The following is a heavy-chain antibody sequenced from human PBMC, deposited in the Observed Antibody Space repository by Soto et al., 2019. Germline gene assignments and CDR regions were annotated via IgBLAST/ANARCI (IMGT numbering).Heavy chain of an antibody. D-gene: IGHD2-15*01. CDR2: IYYTGSA. J-gene: IGHJ3*02. CDR3: ERRGRFSSGDTCWGRVFDI. V-gene: IGHV4-39*01. Sequence: QLQLQESGPGLVKPSETLSLTCTVSGGSISSSNYYWGWIRQPPGRGLEWIGTIYYTGSAYYNPSLKSRVTMSIDRSKNQSSLNLNSVTAAATAVYFSERRGRFSSGDTCWGRVFDIWGQGTMVTVSS. CDR1: GGSISSSNYY.